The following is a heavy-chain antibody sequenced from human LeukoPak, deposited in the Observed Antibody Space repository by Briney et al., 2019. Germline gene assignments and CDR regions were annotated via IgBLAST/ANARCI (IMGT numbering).Heavy chain of an antibody. J-gene: IGHJ4*02. V-gene: IGHV3-7*01. Sequence: GGSLRLSCTASGFTFSGAWMTWVRQAPGTGLEWVANIREDGTEKNYVDSVKGRFTISRDNAKNSLFLQMSNLRDDDTAIYYCARHVGISFWGQGTLVTVSS. D-gene: IGHD7-27*01. CDR1: GFTFSGAW. CDR3: ARHVGISF. CDR2: IREDGTEK.